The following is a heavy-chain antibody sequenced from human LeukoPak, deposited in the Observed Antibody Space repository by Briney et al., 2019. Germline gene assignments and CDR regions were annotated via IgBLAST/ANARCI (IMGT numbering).Heavy chain of an antibody. D-gene: IGHD2-15*01. J-gene: IGHJ4*02. CDR3: TLRGYCNGDDCSHYLDY. V-gene: IGHV1-2*06. CDR2: INPNSGGT. Sequence: GASVKVSCKTSGYTFTGYYMHWVRQAPGQGLEWMGRINPNSGGTDYAQKFQGRVTLTRDTSISTAYMELSRVRSDDTAVYYCTLRGYCNGDDCSHYLDYWGQGTLVTVSS. CDR1: GYTFTGYY.